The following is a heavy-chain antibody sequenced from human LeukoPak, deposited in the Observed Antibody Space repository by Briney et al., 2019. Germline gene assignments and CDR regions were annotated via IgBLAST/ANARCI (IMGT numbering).Heavy chain of an antibody. D-gene: IGHD6-13*01. CDR3: ARHSLEQQLYWFDP. CDR2: IYYSGST. V-gene: IGHV4-39*01. J-gene: IGHJ5*02. CDR1: GGSISSSSYY. Sequence: PSETLSLTCTVSGGSISSSSYYWGWIRQPPGKGLEWIGSIYYSGSTYYNPSLKSRVTISVDTSKNQFSLRLSSVTAADTAVYYCARHSLEQQLYWFDPWGQGTLVTVSS.